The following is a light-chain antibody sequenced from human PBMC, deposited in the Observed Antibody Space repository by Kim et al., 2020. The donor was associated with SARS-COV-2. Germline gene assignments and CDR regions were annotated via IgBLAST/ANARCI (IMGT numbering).Light chain of an antibody. J-gene: IGKJ4*01. CDR2: GAS. CDR3: HQYATSPHT. V-gene: IGKV3-20*01. CDR1: HRVRSNY. Sequence: FPGERAALSCRASHRVRSNYLAWYHQKPGQVPRLLIYGASTRATGIPDRFSGSGSGTDFTLTISRLEPEDLAVYYCHQYATSPHTFGGGTKVDIK.